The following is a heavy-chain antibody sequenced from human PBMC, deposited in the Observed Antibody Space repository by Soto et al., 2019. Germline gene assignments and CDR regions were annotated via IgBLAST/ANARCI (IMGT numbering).Heavy chain of an antibody. CDR2: IYDSGST. V-gene: IGHV4-59*01. J-gene: IGHJ3*02. CDR3: ARNYGHALDI. D-gene: IGHD1-7*01. CDR1: GGSINNYY. Sequence: PSETLSLTCTVSGGSINNYYWGWIRQPPGKGLEWIGYIYDSGSTNYNPSLKSRVTISVDTSKNQFSLKLSSVTAADTAVYYCARNYGHALDIWGQGTMVTVSS.